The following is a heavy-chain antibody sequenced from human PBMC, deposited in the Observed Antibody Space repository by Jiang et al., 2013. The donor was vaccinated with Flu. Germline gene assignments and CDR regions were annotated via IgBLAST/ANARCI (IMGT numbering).Heavy chain of an antibody. CDR1: GYTFTNYG. D-gene: IGHD2-8*02. J-gene: IGHJ5*02. CDR3: ARDFYCPGGGCWDCFDP. V-gene: IGHV1-18*01. CDR2: ISAYNGNT. Sequence: GAEVKKPGASVKVSCKASGYTFTNYGISWVRQAPGQGLEWMGWISAYNGNTNYAQKLQGRVTMTTDTSTSTAYMELRSLRSDDTAVYYCARDFYCPGGGCWDCFDPWGQGTLVTVSS.